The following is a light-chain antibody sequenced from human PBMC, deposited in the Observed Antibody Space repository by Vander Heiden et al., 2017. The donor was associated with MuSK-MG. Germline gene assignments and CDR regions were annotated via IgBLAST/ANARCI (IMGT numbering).Light chain of an antibody. J-gene: IGKJ1*01. CDR1: HGIRNE. CDR2: NAS. Sequence: DIQMTQSPSSLSASVGDRVTITCRASHGIRNELGWYQQKPGKAPKRLIYNASSLKSGVPSRFSGSGFGTEFTLTISSLQPEDFATYYCLQNYSSSRSFGPGTKVEVK. V-gene: IGKV1-17*01. CDR3: LQNYSSSRS.